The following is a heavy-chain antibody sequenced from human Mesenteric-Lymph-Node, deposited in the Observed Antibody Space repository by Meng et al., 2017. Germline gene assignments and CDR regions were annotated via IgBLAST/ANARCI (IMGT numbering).Heavy chain of an antibody. CDR2: INPNSGAT. J-gene: IGHJ2*01. Sequence: QLQLVESGSELKKPGAPVKFSCKASGYTFTGYYMHWVRQAPGQGLEWMGRINPNSGATEYAQNFQGRVTMTRDTSISTAYMELSRLRSDDTAVYYCARDSRHCTSASCYSWYFDLWGRGTLVTVSS. D-gene: IGHD2-2*02. CDR1: GYTFTGYY. V-gene: IGHV1-2*06. CDR3: ARDSRHCTSASCYSWYFDL.